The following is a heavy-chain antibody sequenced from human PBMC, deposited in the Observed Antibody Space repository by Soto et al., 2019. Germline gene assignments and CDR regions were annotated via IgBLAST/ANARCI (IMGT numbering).Heavy chain of an antibody. V-gene: IGHV1-69*10. CDR2: LIPINDNT. Sequence: SVKVSCKASGGTFSSYAISWVRQAPGQGLEWMGWLIPINDNTKYSQKFRDRVTFTTDTFASTAYMDLSSLTSEDTAVYYCARAPKHSSSSFESWGQGTLVTVSS. D-gene: IGHD6-6*01. CDR3: ARAPKHSSSSFES. J-gene: IGHJ4*02. CDR1: GGTFSSYA.